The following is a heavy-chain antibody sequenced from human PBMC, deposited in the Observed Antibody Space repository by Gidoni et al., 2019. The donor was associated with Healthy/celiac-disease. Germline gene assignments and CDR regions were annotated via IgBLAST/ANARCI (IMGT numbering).Heavy chain of an antibody. CDR1: GFTFSSYE. CDR2: ISSSGSTI. V-gene: IGHV3-48*03. D-gene: IGHD6-6*01. Sequence: EVQLVESGGGLVQPGGSLRLSCAASGFTFSSYEMNWVRQAPGKGLEWVSYISSSGSTIYYADSVKGRFTISRDNAKNLLYLQMNSLRAEDTAVYYCASPFRVGLVWGQGTLVTVSS. J-gene: IGHJ4*02. CDR3: ASPFRVGLV.